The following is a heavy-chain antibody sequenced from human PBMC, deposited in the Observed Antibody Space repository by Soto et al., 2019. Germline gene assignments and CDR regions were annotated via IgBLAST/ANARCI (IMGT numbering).Heavy chain of an antibody. D-gene: IGHD1-26*01. V-gene: IGHV3-33*01. Sequence: GGSLRLSCAASGFTFSSYGMHWVRQAPGKGLEWVAVIWYDGSNKYYADSVKGRFTISRDNSKNTLYLQMNSLRAEDTAVYYCAREVGATILGAETAGLYYYYGMDVWGQGTTVTVSS. CDR3: AREVGATILGAETAGLYYYYGMDV. J-gene: IGHJ6*02. CDR2: IWYDGSNK. CDR1: GFTFSSYG.